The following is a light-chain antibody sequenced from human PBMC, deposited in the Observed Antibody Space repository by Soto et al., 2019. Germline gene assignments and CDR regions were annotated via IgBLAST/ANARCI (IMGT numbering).Light chain of an antibody. J-gene: IGLJ2*01. CDR2: EVS. Sequence: QSALTQPASVSGSPGQSITISCTGTSSDVGGYNYVCWYQQHPGKAPKVVIYEVSNRPSWISNRFSGSKSGNTASLTISGLQAEDETDYYCSSYTSSSTLVFGGGTKLTVL. CDR1: SSDVGGYNY. CDR3: SSYTSSSTLV. V-gene: IGLV2-14*01.